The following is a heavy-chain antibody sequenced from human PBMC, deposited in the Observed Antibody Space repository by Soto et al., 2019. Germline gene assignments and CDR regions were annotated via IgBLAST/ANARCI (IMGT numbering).Heavy chain of an antibody. CDR1: GDSVSRNSGA. Sequence: SQTLSLTCAISGDSVSRNSGAWNWTRQSPSGGLRWLGRTYYRSKWYSEYAPSVKSRITINPDTAKNQFALQLKSVTRDDSGVYYCTREHWNDGRYYYGKDVGGTGITGTGS. J-gene: IGHJ6*04. CDR2: TYYRSKWYS. CDR3: TREHWNDGRYYYGKDV. D-gene: IGHD1-1*01. V-gene: IGHV6-1*01.